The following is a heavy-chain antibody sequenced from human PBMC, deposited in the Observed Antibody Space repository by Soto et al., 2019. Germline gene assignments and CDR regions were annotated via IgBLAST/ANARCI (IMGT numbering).Heavy chain of an antibody. V-gene: IGHV3-7*03. CDR1: GFTFSSYW. D-gene: IGHD3-3*01. Sequence: GGSLRLSCAASGFTFSSYWMSWVRQAPGKGLEWVANIKQDGSEKYYVDSGKGRCTISRDNAKNSLYPQMNSLRAEDTAVYYCARDVEEHYDFWSGYYPINYGMDVCGQGTTVTVSS. CDR2: IKQDGSEK. CDR3: ARDVEEHYDFWSGYYPINYGMDV. J-gene: IGHJ6*02.